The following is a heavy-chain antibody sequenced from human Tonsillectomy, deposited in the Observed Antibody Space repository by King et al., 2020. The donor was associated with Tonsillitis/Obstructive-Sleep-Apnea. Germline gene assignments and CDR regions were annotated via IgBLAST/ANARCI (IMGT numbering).Heavy chain of an antibody. CDR1: GGSISSYY. CDR2: IYYSGST. V-gene: IGHV4-59*01. Sequence: QLQESGPVLVKPSETLSLTCTVSGGSISSYYWSWIRQPPGKGLEWIGYIYYSGSTNYNPSLKSRVTISVDTSKNQFSLKLSSVTAADTAVYYCARVGYDNWFDPWGQGTLVTVSS. J-gene: IGHJ5*02. CDR3: ARVGYDNWFDP. D-gene: IGHD1-1*01.